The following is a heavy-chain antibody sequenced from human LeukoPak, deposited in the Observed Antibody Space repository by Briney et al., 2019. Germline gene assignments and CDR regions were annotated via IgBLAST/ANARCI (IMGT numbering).Heavy chain of an antibody. Sequence: PGGSLRLSCAASTFTLSTYGMSWVRQAPGKGLEWVSAIGGSSGSTHYADSVKGRFTISRDNAKNTLYLQMTILTAEDTAVYYCARVGKSGSYYYFDYWGQGTLVTVSS. CDR2: IGGSSGST. CDR1: TFTLSTYG. V-gene: IGHV3-23*01. CDR3: ARVGKSGSYYYFDY. J-gene: IGHJ4*02. D-gene: IGHD1-26*01.